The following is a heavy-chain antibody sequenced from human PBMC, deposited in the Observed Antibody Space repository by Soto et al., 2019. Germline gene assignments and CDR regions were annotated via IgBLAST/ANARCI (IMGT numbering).Heavy chain of an antibody. CDR2: ISSSGSII. CDR1: GFTFSDYY. D-gene: IGHD4-17*01. J-gene: IGHJ4*02. CDR3: ERDLFTVTTVDY. V-gene: IGHV3-11*01. Sequence: QVQLMESGGGLVKPGGSLRLSCAASGFTFSDYYMSWIRQAPGKGLEWVSYISSSGSIIYYADSVKGRFTISRDNAKNSLYLQMNSLRAEDKAVYYCERDLFTVTTVDYWGQGTLVTVSS.